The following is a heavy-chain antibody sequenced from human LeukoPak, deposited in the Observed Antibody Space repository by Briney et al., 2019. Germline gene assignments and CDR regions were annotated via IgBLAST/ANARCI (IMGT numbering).Heavy chain of an antibody. CDR1: GGPFSGYS. Sequence: SETLSLTCAVHGGPFSGYSWNWIRQPPGMGLERIGEVNHSGSASYNPSLKSRVTISVDTAKNQFSLKLSSVTAADTSVYYCARGGYSGYRSRFDYWGQGTLVTVSS. CDR3: ARGGYSGYRSRFDY. CDR2: VNHSGSA. V-gene: IGHV4-34*01. J-gene: IGHJ4*02. D-gene: IGHD5-12*01.